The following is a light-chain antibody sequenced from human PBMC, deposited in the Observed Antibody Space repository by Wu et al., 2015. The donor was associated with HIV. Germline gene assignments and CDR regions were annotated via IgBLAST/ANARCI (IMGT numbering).Light chain of an antibody. J-gene: IGKJ4*01. CDR1: QTVGSGY. Sequence: EIVLTQSPDTLSVSVGERVTLSCRASQTVGSGYLAWYQLKPGQAPRLVISEVSTRAAGIPDRFGGSGSGTDFTLTISSLQPEDFATYYCQQLNSYSLTFGGGTKVEIK. CDR3: QQLNSYSLT. V-gene: IGKV3D-20*02. CDR2: EVS.